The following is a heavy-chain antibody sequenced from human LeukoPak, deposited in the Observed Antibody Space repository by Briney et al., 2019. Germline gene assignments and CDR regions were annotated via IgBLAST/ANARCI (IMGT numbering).Heavy chain of an antibody. CDR3: AKVTPGFWRVVRGHNWFDP. J-gene: IGHJ5*02. D-gene: IGHD3-10*01. Sequence: RASVKLSRKASGYTFTSYDINWVRQATGQGLEWMGWMNPNSGNTGYAQKFQGRVTMTRNTSISTAYMELSSLRSEDSAVYYCAKVTPGFWRVVRGHNWFDPWGQGTLVTVSS. CDR1: GYTFTSYD. CDR2: MNPNSGNT. V-gene: IGHV1-8*01.